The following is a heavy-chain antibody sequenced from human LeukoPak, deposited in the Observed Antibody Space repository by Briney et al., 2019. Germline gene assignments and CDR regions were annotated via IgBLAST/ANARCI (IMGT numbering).Heavy chain of an antibody. Sequence: GASVKVSCKASGHTFTSYAMHWVRQAPGQRLEWMGWINAGNGNTKYSQKFQGRVTITRDTSASTAYMELSSLRSEDTAVYYCARSWRIVVVPAAIPLDYWGQGTLVTVSS. J-gene: IGHJ4*02. CDR2: INAGNGNT. V-gene: IGHV1-3*01. CDR1: GHTFTSYA. D-gene: IGHD2-2*02. CDR3: ARSWRIVVVPAAIPLDY.